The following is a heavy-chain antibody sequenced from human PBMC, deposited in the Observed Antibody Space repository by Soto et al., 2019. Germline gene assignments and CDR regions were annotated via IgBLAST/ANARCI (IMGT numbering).Heavy chain of an antibody. CDR2: INAGNGNT. Sequence: ASVKVSCKASGYIFTNYAMHWVRQAPGQRLEWMGWINAGNGNTKYSQKFQGRVTITRDTSASTAYMELSSLRSEDTAVYYCARPEYDFWSGTQGGVSWFDPWGQGTLVTVSS. CDR1: GYIFTNYA. J-gene: IGHJ5*02. V-gene: IGHV1-3*01. CDR3: ARPEYDFWSGTQGGVSWFDP. D-gene: IGHD3-3*01.